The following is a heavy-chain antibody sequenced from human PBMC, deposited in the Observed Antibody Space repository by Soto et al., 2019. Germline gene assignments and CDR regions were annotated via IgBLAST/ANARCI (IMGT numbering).Heavy chain of an antibody. V-gene: IGHV1-8*01. CDR2: MNPNSGNT. CDR3: ATMATTCNFNWLDP. CDR1: GYTFGNNA. Sequence: SVKVSCKASGYTFGNNAISWGRQATGQGLEWMGWMNPNSGNTGYAQKFQGRVSMTRNTSITTSYLELSSLRSDETAIYYCATMATTCNFNWLDPWGEGAL. D-gene: IGHD1-1*01. J-gene: IGHJ5*01.